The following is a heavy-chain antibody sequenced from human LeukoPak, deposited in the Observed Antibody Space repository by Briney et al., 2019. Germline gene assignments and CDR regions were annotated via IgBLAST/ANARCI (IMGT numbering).Heavy chain of an antibody. CDR3: AREILAPGKTHDY. J-gene: IGHJ4*02. CDR1: GFNFSIYS. CDR2: IASSTTTI. Sequence: GGSLRLSCAASGFNFSIYSMNWVRQAPGKGLEWVSYIASSTTTIYYADSVKGRFTISRDNARNALYLQMNSLRAEDTAVYYCAREILAPGKTHDYWGQGTLVTVSS. V-gene: IGHV3-48*01.